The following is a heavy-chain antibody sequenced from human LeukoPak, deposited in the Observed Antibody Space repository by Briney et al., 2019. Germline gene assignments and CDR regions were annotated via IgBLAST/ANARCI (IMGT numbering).Heavy chain of an antibody. CDR1: GFAFSSYA. J-gene: IGHJ4*02. CDR3: AGRIAVAGTTLDY. CDR2: ISGSGGST. Sequence: GGSLRLSCAASGFAFSSYAMSWVRQAPGKGLEWVSAISGSGGSTYYADSVKGRFTISRDNSKNTLYLQMNSLRAEDTAVYYCAGRIAVAGTTLDYWGQGTLVTVSS. V-gene: IGHV3-23*01. D-gene: IGHD6-19*01.